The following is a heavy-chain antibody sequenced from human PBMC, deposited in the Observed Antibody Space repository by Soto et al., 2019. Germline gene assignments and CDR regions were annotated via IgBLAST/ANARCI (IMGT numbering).Heavy chain of an antibody. CDR1: GFTVSSDY. Sequence: PGGSLRLSCAASGFTVSSDYMSWVRQAPGKGLEWVSIMYSGYNTYYAASVKGRFTISRDNSKNTLYLEMSSLRVEDTAVYYCARDRRGRRQLSQSFYYYYYGLDVWGQGTTVTVYS. CDR3: ARDRRGRRQLSQSFYYYYYGLDV. D-gene: IGHD3-16*02. V-gene: IGHV3-53*01. CDR2: MYSGYNT. J-gene: IGHJ6*02.